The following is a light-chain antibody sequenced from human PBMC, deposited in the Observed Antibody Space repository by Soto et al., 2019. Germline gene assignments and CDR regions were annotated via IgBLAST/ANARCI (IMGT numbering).Light chain of an antibody. J-gene: IGLJ3*02. Sequence: QSALTQPASVSGSPGQSITISCTGTSSDVGGYNYVSWYQQHPGKAPKLMIYEVRNRTSGVSNLFSGSRSGNTASLTISGLQAGDEGDYDCSSYTSSSTPVFGGGTKLTVL. CDR2: EVR. CDR3: SSYTSSSTPV. V-gene: IGLV2-14*01. CDR1: SSDVGGYNY.